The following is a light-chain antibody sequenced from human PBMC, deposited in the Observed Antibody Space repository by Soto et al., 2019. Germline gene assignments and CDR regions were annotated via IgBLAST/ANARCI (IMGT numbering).Light chain of an antibody. Sequence: DIQMTQSPSTLSASVGDRVTITCRACQSISSWLAWYQQKPGKAPRLLIYKASNLESGVPSRFSGSGSGTEFTLTISSLQPDDSATYYCQQYNDNWTFGQGTKVEIK. CDR1: QSISSW. V-gene: IGKV1-5*03. CDR2: KAS. J-gene: IGKJ1*01. CDR3: QQYNDNWT.